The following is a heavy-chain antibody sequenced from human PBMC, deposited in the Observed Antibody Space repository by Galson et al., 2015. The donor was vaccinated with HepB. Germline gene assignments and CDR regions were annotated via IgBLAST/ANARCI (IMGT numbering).Heavy chain of an antibody. D-gene: IGHD3-10*01. V-gene: IGHV1-69*13. CDR3: ARREVYGSGRNSFDY. Sequence: SVKVSCKASGGTFSSYAISWVRQAPGQGLEWMGGIIPIFGTANYAQKFQGRVTITADESTSTAYMELSSLRSEDTAVYYCARREVYGSGRNSFDYWGQGTLVTVSS. CDR2: IIPIFGTA. CDR1: GGTFSSYA. J-gene: IGHJ4*02.